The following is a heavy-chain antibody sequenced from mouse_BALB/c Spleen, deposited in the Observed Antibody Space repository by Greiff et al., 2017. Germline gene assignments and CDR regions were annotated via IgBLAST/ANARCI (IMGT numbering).Heavy chain of an antibody. Sequence: EVKLMESGPELVKPGASVKISCTASGYSFTGYNMNWVQQSNGKSLEWIGNIDPYYGGTSYNQKFKGKATLTVDKSSSTAYMQLKSLTSEDSAVYSCDLYYRYDEGAWFAYWGQGTLVTVSA. CDR2: IDPYYGGT. CDR1: GYSFTGYN. D-gene: IGHD2-14*01. J-gene: IGHJ3*01. CDR3: DLYYRYDEGAWFAY. V-gene: IGHV1-39*01.